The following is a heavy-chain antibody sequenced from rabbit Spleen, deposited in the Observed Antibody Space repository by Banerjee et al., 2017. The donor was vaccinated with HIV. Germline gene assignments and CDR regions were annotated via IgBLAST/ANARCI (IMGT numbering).Heavy chain of an antibody. V-gene: IGHV1S40*01. CDR3: ARDTSSSFSSYGMDL. Sequence: QSLEESGGGLVQPEGSLTLTCTASGFTFSSSYYMCWVRQAPGKGLEWIACIHGGSGASTAYADWAKGRFTISKTSSTTVTLQLTRLTAADTATYFCARDTSSSFSSYGMDLWGPGTLVTVS. CDR2: IHGGSGAST. J-gene: IGHJ6*01. D-gene: IGHD1-1*01. CDR1: GFTFSSSYY.